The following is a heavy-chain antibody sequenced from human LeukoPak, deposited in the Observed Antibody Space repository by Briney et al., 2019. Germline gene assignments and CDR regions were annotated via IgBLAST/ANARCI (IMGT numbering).Heavy chain of an antibody. V-gene: IGHV4-39*01. Sequence: PSETLSLTCTVSGGSISSSYYYWGWIRQPPGRGLQWIGSLYYSGSTYYNPPLRSRVTISVDTSKNQFSLKLSSVSAADTAVYYCARLSGSDFDYWGQGTLVTVSS. D-gene: IGHD1-26*01. CDR2: LYYSGST. CDR3: ARLSGSDFDY. CDR1: GGSISSSYYY. J-gene: IGHJ4*02.